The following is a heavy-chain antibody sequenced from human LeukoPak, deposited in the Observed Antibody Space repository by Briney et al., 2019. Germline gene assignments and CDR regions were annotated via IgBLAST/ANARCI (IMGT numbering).Heavy chain of an antibody. J-gene: IGHJ3*02. CDR2: ISYDGNNK. CDR3: ARSSQVLRYFDWLSLLDAFDI. CDR1: GFTFSSYA. Sequence: PGGSLRLSCAASGFTFSSYAMHWVRQAPGKGLEWVAVISYDGNNKYYADSVKGRFTISRDNSKNTLYLQMNSLRAEDTAVYYCARSSQVLRYFDWLSLLDAFDIWGQGTMVTVSS. D-gene: IGHD3-9*01. V-gene: IGHV3-30*04.